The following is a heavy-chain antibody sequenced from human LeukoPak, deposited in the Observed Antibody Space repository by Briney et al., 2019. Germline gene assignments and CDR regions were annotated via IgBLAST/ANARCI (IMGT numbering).Heavy chain of an antibody. CDR3: ARGPRRRIIGYYFDY. D-gene: IGHD2-15*01. J-gene: IGHJ4*02. Sequence: GSLRLSCAASGFTFSNAWMSWIRQPPGKGLEWIGEINHSGSTNYNPSLKSRVTISVDTSKNQFSLKLSSVTAADTAVYYCARGPRRRIIGYYFDYWGQGTLVTVSS. V-gene: IGHV4-34*01. CDR2: INHSGST. CDR1: GFTFSNAW.